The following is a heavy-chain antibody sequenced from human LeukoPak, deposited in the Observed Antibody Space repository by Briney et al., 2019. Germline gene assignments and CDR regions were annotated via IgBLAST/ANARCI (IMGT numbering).Heavy chain of an antibody. D-gene: IGHD3-22*01. V-gene: IGHV1-2*06. J-gene: IGHJ3*02. Sequence: ASVKVPCKASGYTFTGYYMHWVRQAPGQGLEWMGRINPNSGGTNYAQKFQGRVTMTRDTSISTAYMELSRLRSDDTAVYYCARVYSYDSSGYPYDAFDIWGQGTMVTVSS. CDR2: INPNSGGT. CDR1: GYTFTGYY. CDR3: ARVYSYDSSGYPYDAFDI.